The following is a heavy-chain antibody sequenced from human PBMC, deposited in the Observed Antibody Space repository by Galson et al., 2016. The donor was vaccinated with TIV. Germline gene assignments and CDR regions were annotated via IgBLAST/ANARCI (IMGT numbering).Heavy chain of an antibody. D-gene: IGHD2-21*02. CDR3: ATFAACGGDYYYFDY. CDR2: IIPHVGIA. J-gene: IGHJ4*02. Sequence: SVKVSCKASGGTFSSNIINWIRQAPGQGLEWMGGIIPHVGIANYAQRLKGRVTITADKSTNTAYMELSSLRSEDTAMYYCATFAACGGDYYYFDYWGQGTLVTVSS. V-gene: IGHV1-69*10. CDR1: GGTFSSNI.